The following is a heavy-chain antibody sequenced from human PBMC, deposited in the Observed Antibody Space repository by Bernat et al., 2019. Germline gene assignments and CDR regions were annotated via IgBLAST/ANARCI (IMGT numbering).Heavy chain of an antibody. CDR2: INANSGGT. Sequence: QVQLVQSGAEVKKPGASVKVSCKASGYTFTGYYMHWVRQAPGQGLEWMGWINANSGGTNYAQKCQGWVTMTRDTTISTAYMELSRLRSDDTAVYDCARGDRGGDDGDLYYYYYGMDVWGQGTTVTVSS. J-gene: IGHJ6*02. V-gene: IGHV1-2*04. CDR3: ARGDRGGDDGDLYYYYYGMDV. D-gene: IGHD4-17*01. CDR1: GYTFTGYY.